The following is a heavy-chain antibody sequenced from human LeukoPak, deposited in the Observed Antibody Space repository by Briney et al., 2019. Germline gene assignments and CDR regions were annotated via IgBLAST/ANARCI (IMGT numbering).Heavy chain of an antibody. Sequence: GGSLRLSCSASGFTLSSYAMHWVRQAPGKGLESVSAISSNGGSTYYADSVKGRFTISRDNSKNTLYLQMSSLRAEDTAVYYCVRRRTTVIDYWGQGTLVTVSS. J-gene: IGHJ4*02. CDR1: GFTLSSYA. V-gene: IGHV3-64D*06. CDR3: VRRRTTVIDY. CDR2: ISSNGGST. D-gene: IGHD4-17*01.